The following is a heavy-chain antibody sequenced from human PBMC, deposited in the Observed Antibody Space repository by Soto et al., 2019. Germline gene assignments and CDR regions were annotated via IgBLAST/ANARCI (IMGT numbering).Heavy chain of an antibody. D-gene: IGHD1-1*01. J-gene: IGHJ6*02. CDR2: IRSSSSTI. CDR3: ARVRKLERRGGMDV. V-gene: IGHV3-48*02. Sequence: EVQLVESGGGLVQPWGSLRLSCAASGFTFISYSMNWVRQATGKGLECVSYIRSSSSTIYYADSVKGRFTISRDNAKNSRYLQMNSLRDEDTAVYYCARVRKLERRGGMDVGGQGTKVTVSS. CDR1: GFTFISYS.